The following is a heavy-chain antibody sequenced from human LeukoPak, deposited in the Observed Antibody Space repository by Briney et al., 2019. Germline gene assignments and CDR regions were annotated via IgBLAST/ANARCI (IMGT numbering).Heavy chain of an antibody. J-gene: IGHJ6*03. CDR2: MNPNSGNT. D-gene: IGHD3-10*01. CDR1: GYTFTSYD. CDR3: ARALWFGESTYYYYYYMDV. V-gene: IGHV1-8*01. Sequence: GASVKVSCKASGYTFTSYDINWVRQATGQGLEWMGWMNPNSGNTGYAQKFQGRVTMTRNTSVSTAYMELSSLRSEDTAVYYCARALWFGESTYYYYYYMDVWGKGTTVTISS.